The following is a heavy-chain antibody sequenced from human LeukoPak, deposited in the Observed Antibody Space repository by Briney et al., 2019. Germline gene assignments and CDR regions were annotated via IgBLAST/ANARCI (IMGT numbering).Heavy chain of an antibody. CDR2: IYYSGST. V-gene: IGHV4-59*01. CDR1: GGSISSYY. Sequence: SETLSLTCTVSGGSISSYYWSWIRQPPGKGLEWIGYIYYSGSTNYNPSLKSRVTIPVDTSKNQFSLKLSSVTAADTAVYYCARDNWGSADYWGQGTLVTVSS. CDR3: ARDNWGSADY. J-gene: IGHJ4*02. D-gene: IGHD7-27*01.